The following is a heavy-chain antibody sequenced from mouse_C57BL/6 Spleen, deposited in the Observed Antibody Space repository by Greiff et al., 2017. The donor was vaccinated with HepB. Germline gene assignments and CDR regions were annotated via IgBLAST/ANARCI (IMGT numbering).Heavy chain of an antibody. CDR3: ATPTTVDAMDY. CDR1: GYTFTSYW. V-gene: IGHV1-64*01. J-gene: IGHJ4*01. CDR2: IHPNSGST. Sequence: QVQLQQPGAELVKPGASVKLSCKASGYTFTSYWMHWVKQRPGQGLEWIGMIHPNSGSTNYNEKFKGKATLTVDKSSSTAYMQLSSLTSEDSAVYYCATPTTVDAMDYWGQGTSVTVSS. D-gene: IGHD1-1*01.